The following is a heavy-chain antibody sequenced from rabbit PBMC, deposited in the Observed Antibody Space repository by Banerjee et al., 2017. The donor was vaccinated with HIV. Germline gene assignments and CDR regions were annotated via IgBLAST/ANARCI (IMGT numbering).Heavy chain of an antibody. V-gene: IGHV1S43*01. D-gene: IGHD5-1*01. CDR2: IYAGDGST. CDR1: GFSFSSSDY. J-gene: IGHJ4*01. Sequence: QEQLEESGGDLVKPEGSLTLTCTASGFSFSSSDYMCWVRQAPGKGLELIACIYAGDGSTDYANWVNGRFTISSSTSLNTVDLKMTSLTAADTATYFCASNGGLGLWGPGTLVTVS. CDR3: ASNGGLGL.